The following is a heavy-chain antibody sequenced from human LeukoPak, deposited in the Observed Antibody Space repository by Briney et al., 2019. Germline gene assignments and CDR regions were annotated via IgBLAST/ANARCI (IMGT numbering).Heavy chain of an antibody. CDR1: GYTFTMYY. D-gene: IGHD3-16*01. CDR2: INPSDGAT. CDR3: AREQRGGLSGGLGGLFASYYTYYYMDV. Sequence: ASVKVSCKASGYTFTMYYIHWVRQAPGQGLEWMGMINPSDGATTYAQGFQGRVTMTRDMSTTTVYIDLRSLRSEDTAGCWGAREQRGGLSGGLGGLFASYYTYYYMDVWGRGTTVTVSS. J-gene: IGHJ6*03. V-gene: IGHV1-46*01.